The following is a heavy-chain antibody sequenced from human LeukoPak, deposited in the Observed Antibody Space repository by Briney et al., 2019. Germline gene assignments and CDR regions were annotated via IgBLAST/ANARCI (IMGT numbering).Heavy chain of an antibody. Sequence: SETLSLTCTVYGGSISSYYWSWIRQPPGKGLEWIGNIYYSGSNNYNPSLKSRVTISLDTSKNQFSLKLSSVTAADTAVYYCARAQELRFLEWSPSYYFDYWGQGTPVTVSS. CDR1: GGSISSYY. CDR3: ARAQELRFLEWSPSYYFDY. CDR2: IYYSGSN. V-gene: IGHV4-59*01. J-gene: IGHJ4*02. D-gene: IGHD3-3*01.